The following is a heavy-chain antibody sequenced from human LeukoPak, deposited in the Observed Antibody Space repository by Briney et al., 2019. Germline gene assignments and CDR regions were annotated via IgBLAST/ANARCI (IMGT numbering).Heavy chain of an antibody. Sequence: GGSLRLSCAASGFTFSSYSMNWVRQAPGKGLEWVSYISSSSSTIYYADSVKGRFTISRDNAKNSLYLQMNSLRAEDTAVYYCASTSMITFGGVIVFHYDYYMDVWGKGTTVTVSS. V-gene: IGHV3-48*01. CDR3: ASTSMITFGGVIVFHYDYYMDV. J-gene: IGHJ6*03. D-gene: IGHD3-16*02. CDR1: GFTFSSYS. CDR2: ISSSSSTI.